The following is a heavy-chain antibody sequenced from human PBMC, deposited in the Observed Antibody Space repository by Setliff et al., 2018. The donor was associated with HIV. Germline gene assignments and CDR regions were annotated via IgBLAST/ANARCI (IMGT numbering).Heavy chain of an antibody. J-gene: IGHJ4*02. CDR3: ARDRGRYSYGFYDS. CDR2: ICSSTTT. V-gene: IGHV4-4*07. Sequence: SETLSLTCTVSGGSISSYCWSWIRQSAGKGLEWIGRICSSTTTNYNPSLKSRVTMSLDTAKNQFSLKLSSVTAADTAVFYCARDRGRYSYGFYDSWGQGILVTVSS. CDR1: GGSISSYC. D-gene: IGHD5-18*01.